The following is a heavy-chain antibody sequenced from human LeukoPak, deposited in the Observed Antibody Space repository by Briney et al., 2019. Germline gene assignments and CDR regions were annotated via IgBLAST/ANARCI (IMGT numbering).Heavy chain of an antibody. CDR3: ADEVIVVVPAAMPVAFDI. CDR1: GFTFSSYG. J-gene: IGHJ3*02. Sequence: QPGGSLRLSCVASGFTFSSYGMHWVRQAPGKGLEWVAFIRYDGSNKYYADSVKGRFTISRDNSKNTLYLQMNSLRAEDTAVYYCADEVIVVVPAAMPVAFDIWGQGTMVTVSS. V-gene: IGHV3-30*02. CDR2: IRYDGSNK. D-gene: IGHD2-2*01.